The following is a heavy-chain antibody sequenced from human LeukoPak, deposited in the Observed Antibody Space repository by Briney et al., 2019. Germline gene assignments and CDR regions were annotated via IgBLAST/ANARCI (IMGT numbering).Heavy chain of an antibody. CDR1: GFTFSGSP. CDR2: IKNKANFYAT. J-gene: IGHJ4*02. V-gene: IGHV3-73*01. CDR3: ARDLTTVTTKAWDY. D-gene: IGHD4-17*01. Sequence: PGGSLRLSCAASGFTFSGSPLHWVRQASGKGLEWVGRIKNKANFYATSYGASVKGRFTISRDNAKNSLYLQMNSLRAEDTAVYYCARDLTTVTTKAWDYWGQGTLVTVSS.